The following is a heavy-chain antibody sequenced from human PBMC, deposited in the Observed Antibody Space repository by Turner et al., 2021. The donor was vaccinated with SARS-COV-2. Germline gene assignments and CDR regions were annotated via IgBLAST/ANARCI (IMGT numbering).Heavy chain of an antibody. CDR2: ISSSSSYI. Sequence: EVQLVESGGGLVQPGGSLRLSCAASGFTFSSYTMDWVRQAPGKGLEWFSSISSSSSYIYYADSVKGRFTISRDNAKNSLYLQMNSLRAEDTAVFYCARQGDYYDSSGYYPDAFDIWGQGTMVTVSS. CDR1: GFTFSSYT. V-gene: IGHV3-21*01. J-gene: IGHJ3*02. D-gene: IGHD3-22*01. CDR3: ARQGDYYDSSGYYPDAFDI.